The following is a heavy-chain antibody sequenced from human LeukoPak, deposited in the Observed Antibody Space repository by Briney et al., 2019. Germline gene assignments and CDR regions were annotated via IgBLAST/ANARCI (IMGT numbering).Heavy chain of an antibody. CDR3: ARESGSGSPLYYFDY. CDR1: GVSISSNY. Sequence: PSETLSLTCSVSGVSISSNYWTWIRQPLGKGLEWIGFISNSGITDYNPALKGRVTISRDTSKNQFSLKLNSVTPADTAVYYCARESGSGSPLYYFDYWGQGTLVTVSS. D-gene: IGHD3-10*01. CDR2: ISNSGIT. J-gene: IGHJ4*02. V-gene: IGHV4-59*01.